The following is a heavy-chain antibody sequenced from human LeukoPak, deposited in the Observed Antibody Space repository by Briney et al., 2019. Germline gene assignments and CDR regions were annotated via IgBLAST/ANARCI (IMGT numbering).Heavy chain of an antibody. J-gene: IGHJ4*02. CDR1: GGTFSSYT. CDR2: IIPILGIA. Sequence: GASVKVSCKASGGTFSSYTISWVRQAPGQGLEWMGRIIPILGIANYAQKFQGRVTITADKSTSTAYMELSSLRSEDTAVYYCAETHSPYCGGDCPFDYWGQGTLVTVSS. D-gene: IGHD2-21*02. V-gene: IGHV1-69*02. CDR3: AETHSPYCGGDCPFDY.